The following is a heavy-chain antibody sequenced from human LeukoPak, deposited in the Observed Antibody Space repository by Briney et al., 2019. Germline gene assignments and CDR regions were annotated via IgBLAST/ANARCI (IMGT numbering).Heavy chain of an antibody. D-gene: IGHD5-18*01. CDR3: ARDIPSRGYSFDAFDI. CDR2: LSSSSSYI. CDR1: GFTFSSYS. Sequence: SGGSLRLSCAASGFTFSSYSMNWVRQAPGKGLEWVSSLSSSSSYIYYADSVKGRFTISRDNAKNSLYLQMNSLRAEDTAVYYCARDIPSRGYSFDAFDIWGQGTMVTVSS. J-gene: IGHJ3*02. V-gene: IGHV3-21*01.